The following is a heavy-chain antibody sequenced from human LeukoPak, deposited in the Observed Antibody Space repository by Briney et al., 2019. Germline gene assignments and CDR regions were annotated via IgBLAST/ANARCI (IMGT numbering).Heavy chain of an antibody. D-gene: IGHD4-17*01. J-gene: IGHJ4*02. CDR3: ARNYGDYIAYYFDY. CDR1: GFTFSSYE. V-gene: IGHV3-48*03. CDR2: ISSSGSTI. Sequence: GGSLRLSCAASGFTFSSYEMNWVRQAPGKGLEWVSYISSSGSTIYYADSVEGRFTISRDNAKNSLYLQMNSLRAEDTAVYYCARNYGDYIAYYFDYWGQGTLVTVSS.